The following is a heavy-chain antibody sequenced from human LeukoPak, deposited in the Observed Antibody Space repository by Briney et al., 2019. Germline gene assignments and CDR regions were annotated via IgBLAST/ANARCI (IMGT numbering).Heavy chain of an antibody. CDR1: GFTFSNAW. J-gene: IGHJ4*02. V-gene: IGHV3-15*01. CDR2: IKSKTDGGTT. D-gene: IGHD1-26*01. Sequence: GGSLRLSCAASGFTFSNAWMSWVRQAPGKGLEWVCRIKSKTDGGTTDYAAPVKGRFTISRDDSKNTLYLQMDSLKIEDTAVYYCTTGSVESGSFGYWGQGTLVTVSS. CDR3: TTGSVESGSFGY.